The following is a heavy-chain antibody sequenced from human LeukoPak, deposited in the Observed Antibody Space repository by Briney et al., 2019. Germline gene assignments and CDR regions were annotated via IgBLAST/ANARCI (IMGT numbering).Heavy chain of an antibody. CDR2: INSDGSST. V-gene: IGHV3-74*01. CDR3: ARVQTTVTKLGAFDI. Sequence: GGSLRLSCAASGFTFDDYAMHWVRQAPGKGLVWVSRINSDGSSTSYADSVKGRFTISRDNAKNTLYLQMNSLRAEDTAVYYCARVQTTVTKLGAFDIWGQGTMVTVSS. D-gene: IGHD4-17*01. CDR1: GFTFDDYA. J-gene: IGHJ3*02.